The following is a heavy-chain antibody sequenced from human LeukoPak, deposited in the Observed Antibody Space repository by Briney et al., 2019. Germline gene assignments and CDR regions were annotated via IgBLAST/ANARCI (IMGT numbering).Heavy chain of an antibody. Sequence: SETLSLTCTVSRGSISGYYWSWIRQPPGKRLEWIAYIHYSGSTTYNPSLRSRVTISVDTSKNQFSLKLSPVTAADTAVYYCARSYWAHFDYWGQGTLVTVSS. CDR2: IHYSGST. V-gene: IGHV4-59*08. CDR3: ARSYWAHFDY. CDR1: RGSISGYY. J-gene: IGHJ4*02. D-gene: IGHD2-8*02.